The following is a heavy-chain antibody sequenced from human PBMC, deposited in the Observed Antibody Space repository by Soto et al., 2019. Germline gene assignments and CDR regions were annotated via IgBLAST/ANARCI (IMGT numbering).Heavy chain of an antibody. V-gene: IGHV4-39*01. CDR3: ARHVKKGSSTIRGVDY. CDR1: GGSISSSSVY. J-gene: IGHJ4*02. Sequence: PSETLSLTCTVSGGSISSSSVYWGWIRQPPGKGLEWIGTIYYSGSTYYNPSLQSRVTISVDTPKSQFSLKLSSVTAADTAVYFCARHVKKGSSTIRGVDYWGLGTLVTVSS. CDR2: IYYSGST. D-gene: IGHD3-10*01.